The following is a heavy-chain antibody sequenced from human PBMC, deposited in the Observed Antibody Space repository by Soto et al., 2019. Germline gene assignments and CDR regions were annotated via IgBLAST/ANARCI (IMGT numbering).Heavy chain of an antibody. CDR3: AREGTSYGDYFMDY. V-gene: IGHV4-59*01. J-gene: IGHJ4*02. D-gene: IGHD4-17*01. Sequence: SETLSLTCTVSGGSMSSYYWSWIRQPSGKGLEWIGYIYYSGRTNYYPSLKSRVTLSVDTSKNQFSLNLSSVTAADTAVYFCAREGTSYGDYFMDYWGQGTLVTVSS. CDR2: IYYSGRT. CDR1: GGSMSSYY.